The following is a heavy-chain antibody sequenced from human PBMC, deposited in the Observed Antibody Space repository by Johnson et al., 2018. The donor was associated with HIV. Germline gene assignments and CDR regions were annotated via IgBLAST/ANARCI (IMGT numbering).Heavy chain of an antibody. Sequence: QVQLVESGGGVVQPGRSLRLSCAASGFTFSSYAMHWVRQAPGKGLEWVAVISYDGSNTYYGDSMKGRLTISRDNSKNTLFLQMNSLRAEDTAVYYCATGSGWYSAFDIWGQGTMVTVSS. CDR1: GFTFSSYA. V-gene: IGHV3-30*04. J-gene: IGHJ3*02. D-gene: IGHD6-19*01. CDR2: ISYDGSNT. CDR3: ATGSGWYSAFDI.